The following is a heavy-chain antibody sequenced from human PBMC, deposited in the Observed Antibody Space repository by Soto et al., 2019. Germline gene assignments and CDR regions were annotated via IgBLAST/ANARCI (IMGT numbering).Heavy chain of an antibody. J-gene: IGHJ6*02. CDR2: IIPIFGTA. CDR1: GGTFSSYA. D-gene: IGHD2-2*01. V-gene: IGHV1-69*13. CDR3: ASELPGYCSSTSCYYYYYYGMDV. Sequence: SVKVSCKASGGTFSSYAISWVRQAPGQGLEWMGGIIPIFGTANYAQKFQGRVTITADESTSTAYVELSSLRSDDTAVYYCASELPGYCSSTSCYYYYYYGMDVWGQGTTVTVSS.